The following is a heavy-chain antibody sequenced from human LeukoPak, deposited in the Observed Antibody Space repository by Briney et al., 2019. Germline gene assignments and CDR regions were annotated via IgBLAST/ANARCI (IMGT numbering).Heavy chain of an antibody. CDR2: ISYDGSNK. Sequence: PGRSLRLSCAASGLTFSNYAMHWVRQAPGKGLEWVAVISYDGSNKNYADSVKGRFTISRDNSKNTLYLQMNSLRAEDTALYYCARDYDFWSGSTVYWGQGTLVTVSS. CDR3: ARDYDFWSGSTVY. CDR1: GLTFSNYA. D-gene: IGHD3-3*01. V-gene: IGHV3-30-3*01. J-gene: IGHJ4*02.